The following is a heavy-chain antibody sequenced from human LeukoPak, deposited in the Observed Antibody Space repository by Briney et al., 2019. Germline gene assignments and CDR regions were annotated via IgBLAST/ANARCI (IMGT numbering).Heavy chain of an antibody. CDR2: IWFDGGKI. Sequence: VRSLRLSCAASGFPFSSYVMHWLRQTPGKGLEWVAVIWFDGGKIYYADSVKGRFTISRDNSKNTLYLQMNSLRAEDTAVYHCARDFTNIRGGGYFDNWGQGTLVTVSS. CDR1: GFPFSSYV. D-gene: IGHD2/OR15-2a*01. CDR3: ARDFTNIRGGGYFDN. J-gene: IGHJ4*02. V-gene: IGHV3-33*01.